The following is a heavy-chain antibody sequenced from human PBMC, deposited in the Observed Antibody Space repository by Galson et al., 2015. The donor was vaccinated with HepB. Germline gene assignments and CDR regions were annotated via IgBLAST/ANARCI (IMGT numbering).Heavy chain of an antibody. J-gene: IGHJ4*02. CDR3: AKGCNGGCYYIDY. CDR1: GFTFNSYA. Sequence: SLRLSCAVSGFTFNSYAMHWVHQAPGKGLEWVAIISFDETNEKYADSVKGRFTISRDNSKNTLYLQMNSLRVDDTAVYYCAKGCNGGCYYIDYWGQGTLVTVSS. CDR2: ISFDETNE. D-gene: IGHD2-15*01. V-gene: IGHV3-33*05.